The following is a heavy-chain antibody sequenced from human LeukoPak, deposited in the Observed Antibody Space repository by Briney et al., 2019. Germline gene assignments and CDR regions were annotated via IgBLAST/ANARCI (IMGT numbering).Heavy chain of an antibody. J-gene: IGHJ6*02. Sequence: GGSLRLSCAASGSTFSSYEMNWVRQAPGKGLEWVSYISSSGSTIYYADSVKGRFTISRDNAKNSLYLQMNSLRAEDTAVYYCARDSTIFGVVPDGMDVWGQGTTVTVSS. D-gene: IGHD3-3*01. CDR3: ARDSTIFGVVPDGMDV. CDR1: GSTFSSYE. CDR2: ISSSGSTI. V-gene: IGHV3-48*03.